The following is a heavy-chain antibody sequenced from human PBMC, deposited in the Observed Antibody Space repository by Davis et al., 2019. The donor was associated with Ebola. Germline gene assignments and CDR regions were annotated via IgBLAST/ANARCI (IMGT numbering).Heavy chain of an antibody. V-gene: IGHV3-9*01. CDR3: ARDKSVTGGPPFSPFDT. CDR2: VTSNSGRI. Sequence: GGSLRLSCAGSGFKFDEYGMHWVRQAPGKGLEWISGVTSNSGRIAYADFVKGRFIVSRDNAQRSLFLQMNRLRPEDTALYYCARDKSVTGGPPFSPFDTWGQGTAVT. D-gene: IGHD3-16*01. J-gene: IGHJ3*02. CDR1: GFKFDEYG.